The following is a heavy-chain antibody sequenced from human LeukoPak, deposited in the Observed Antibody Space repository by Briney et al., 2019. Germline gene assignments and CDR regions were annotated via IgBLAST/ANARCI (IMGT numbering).Heavy chain of an antibody. V-gene: IGHV4-39*01. CDR3: ARLDGYCSGGSCYSVSFVDP. CDR2: IYYSGST. D-gene: IGHD2-15*01. CDR1: VGSISSSNYY. Sequence: SETLSLTCTASVGSISSSNYYGGWIRQPPGNGLEWIGSIYYSGSTYYNPSLKSRVTISVDTSKNQFSLKLSSVTAADTAVYYCARLDGYCSGGSCYSVSFVDPWGQGILVTVSS. J-gene: IGHJ5*02.